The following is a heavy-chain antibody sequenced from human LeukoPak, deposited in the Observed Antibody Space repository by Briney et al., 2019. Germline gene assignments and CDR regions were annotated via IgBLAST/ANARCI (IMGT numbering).Heavy chain of an antibody. CDR3: ARAFYGGWFDP. CDR1: GGSISSYY. V-gene: IGHV4-59*01. D-gene: IGHD4-17*01. J-gene: IGHJ5*02. Sequence: KPSETLSLTCTVSGGSISSYYWSWIRQPPGKGLEWIGYIYYSGSTNYNPSLKSRVTISVDTSKNQFSLKLSSVTAADTAVYYCARAFYGGWFDPWGQGTLVTVSS. CDR2: IYYSGST.